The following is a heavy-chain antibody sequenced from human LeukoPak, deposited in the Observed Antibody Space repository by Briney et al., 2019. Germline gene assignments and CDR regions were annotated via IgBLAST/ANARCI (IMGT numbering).Heavy chain of an antibody. Sequence: SETLSLTCAVYGGSFSGYYWSWIRQPPGKGLEWIGEINHSGSTNYNPSLKSRVTILVDTSKNQFSLKSSSMTAADTAVYYCARRLWGIRILDYWGQGTLVTVSS. CDR2: INHSGST. CDR1: GGSFSGYY. CDR3: ARRLWGIRILDY. J-gene: IGHJ4*02. V-gene: IGHV4-34*01. D-gene: IGHD3-10*01.